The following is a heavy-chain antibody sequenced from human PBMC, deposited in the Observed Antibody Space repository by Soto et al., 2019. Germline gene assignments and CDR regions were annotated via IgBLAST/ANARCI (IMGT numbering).Heavy chain of an antibody. Sequence: ASVKVSSNASGYTLTSYGIRAVRQTPVQAVECMGWISASKGNTNYAQKLPGRVTMPPDTSTSTPDMELRSLRSDDTAVYYSARSQVAYSGYGDYWGQGTLLAVSS. CDR3: ARSQVAYSGYGDY. CDR2: ISASKGNT. V-gene: IGHV1-18*04. CDR1: GYTLTSYG. D-gene: IGHD5-12*01. J-gene: IGHJ4*02.